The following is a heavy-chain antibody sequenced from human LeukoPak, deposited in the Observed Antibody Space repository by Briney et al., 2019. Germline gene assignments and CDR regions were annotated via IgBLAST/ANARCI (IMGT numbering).Heavy chain of an antibody. CDR2: IYPGDSDT. J-gene: IGHJ6*03. V-gene: IGHV5-51*01. D-gene: IGHD6-6*01. CDR3: ARIIAAHHYYYYVDV. Sequence: GESLKISCKGSGYSFTSYWIGWVRQMPGKGLEWMGIIYPGDSDTRYSPSFQGQVTISADKSISTAYLQWSSLKASDTAMYYCARIIAAHHYYYYVDVWGKGTTVTVSS. CDR1: GYSFTSYW.